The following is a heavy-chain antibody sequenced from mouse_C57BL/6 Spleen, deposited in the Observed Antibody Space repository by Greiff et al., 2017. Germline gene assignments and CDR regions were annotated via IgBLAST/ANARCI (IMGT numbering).Heavy chain of an antibody. CDR2: INPNNGGT. J-gene: IGHJ1*03. D-gene: IGHD1-1*01. Sequence: VQLQQSGPELVKPGASVKIPCKASGYTFTDYNMDWVKQSHGKSLEWIGDINPNNGGTIYNQKFKGKATLTVDKSSSTAYMELRSLTSEDTAVYYCARGDYYGSWYFDVWGTGTTVTVSS. CDR3: ARGDYYGSWYFDV. CDR1: GYTFTDYN. V-gene: IGHV1-18*01.